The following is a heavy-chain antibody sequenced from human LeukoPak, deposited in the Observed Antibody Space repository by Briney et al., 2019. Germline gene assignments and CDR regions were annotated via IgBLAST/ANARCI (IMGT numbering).Heavy chain of an antibody. V-gene: IGHV3-53*01. Sequence: PGGSLRLSCAASGFTVSSNYMTWVGQAPGKGLEWVSVIYRGGSTYYADSVKGRFTISRDNSKNTLYLQMNSLRAEDTAVYYCARDHDYGDDAFHIWGQGTMVTVSS. J-gene: IGHJ3*02. CDR3: ARDHDYGDDAFHI. CDR2: IYRGGST. D-gene: IGHD4-17*01. CDR1: GFTVSSNY.